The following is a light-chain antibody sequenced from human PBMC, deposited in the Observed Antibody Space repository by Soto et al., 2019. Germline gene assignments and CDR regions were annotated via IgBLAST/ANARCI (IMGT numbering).Light chain of an antibody. CDR3: QSYDRGLSGYV. CDR1: SSNIGAGYD. Sequence: QSVLTQPPSVSGAPGQRVTLSCAGSSSNIGAGYDVHWYQQIPGTAPRLLIHGNDNRPSGVPDRFSGSKSGTSASLAITGLLAEDEADYYCQSYDRGLSGYVFGTGTKLTVL. V-gene: IGLV1-40*01. CDR2: GND. J-gene: IGLJ1*01.